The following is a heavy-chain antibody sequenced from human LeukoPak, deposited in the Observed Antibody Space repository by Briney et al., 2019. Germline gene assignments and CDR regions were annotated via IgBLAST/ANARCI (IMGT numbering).Heavy chain of an antibody. Sequence: SETLSLTCTVSGYSITSGFYWSWIRQPPVKGLEWIGSIYHSGSTYYNPSLKSRVTISVDTSRNQFSLKLTSVTAADTAVYYCARARSSSFGSYYFDYWGQGTLVTVSS. CDR2: IYHSGST. J-gene: IGHJ4*02. V-gene: IGHV4-38-2*02. CDR3: ARARSSSFGSYYFDY. D-gene: IGHD6-13*01. CDR1: GYSITSGFY.